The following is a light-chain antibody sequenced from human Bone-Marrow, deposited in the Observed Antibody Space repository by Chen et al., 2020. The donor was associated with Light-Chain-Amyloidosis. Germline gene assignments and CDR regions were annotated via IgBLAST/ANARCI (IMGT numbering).Light chain of an antibody. CDR3: QQYGTSPLT. Sequence: DIVLTQSPGTLSLSPGEGANLSCRASQTISSNYLTWYQQKFGQAPTLLIYGSSSRANGIPDRFTGSASGTDFTLTINRLEPEDCAMYYCQQYGTSPLTFGGGTKVEIK. CDR2: GSS. CDR1: QTISSNY. J-gene: IGKJ4*01. V-gene: IGKV3-20*01.